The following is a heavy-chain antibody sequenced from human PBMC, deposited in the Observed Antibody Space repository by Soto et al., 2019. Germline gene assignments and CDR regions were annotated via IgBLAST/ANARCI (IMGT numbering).Heavy chain of an antibody. J-gene: IGHJ4*02. CDR2: IRYSGTT. CDR1: GGSVSSAPYY. V-gene: IGHV4-61*01. Sequence: QVQLQESGPGLVKPSETLSLTCTVSGGSVSSAPYYWSWIRQPPGKGLEWIGYIRYSGTTNYNPSLASRVTLSMDTSKNQFSLKMTSVTAADTAVYYCARSSKGLDGGQGTLATVAS. CDR3: ARSSKGLD.